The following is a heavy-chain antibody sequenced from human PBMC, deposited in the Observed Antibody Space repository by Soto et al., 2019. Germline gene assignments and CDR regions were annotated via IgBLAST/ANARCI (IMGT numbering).Heavy chain of an antibody. CDR2: IYHSGSS. D-gene: IGHD2-15*01. Sequence: PSETLSLTCTVSGGSISPYYWSWIRQPPGKGLEWIGYIYHSGSSNYNPSLKSRVTILLDTSKNQLSLKLSSVTAADTAVYYCARQRSVVVTPRWFDPWGQGTLVTVSS. J-gene: IGHJ5*02. V-gene: IGHV4-59*08. CDR1: GGSISPYY. CDR3: ARQRSVVVTPRWFDP.